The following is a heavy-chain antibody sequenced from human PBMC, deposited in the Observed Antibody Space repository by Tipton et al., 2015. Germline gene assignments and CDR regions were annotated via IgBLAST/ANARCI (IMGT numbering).Heavy chain of an antibody. V-gene: IGHV4-34*01. D-gene: IGHD5-12*01. Sequence: TLSLTCAVHDESFSGYYWSWIRQPPGKGLEWIGEINHTGSTKYTPSLKSRVFISVDTSKKQFSLRLSSMTAADTAAYYCATGQVAGWFDPWGQGTLVTVSS. CDR3: ATGQVAGWFDP. CDR2: INHTGST. CDR1: DESFSGYY. J-gene: IGHJ5*02.